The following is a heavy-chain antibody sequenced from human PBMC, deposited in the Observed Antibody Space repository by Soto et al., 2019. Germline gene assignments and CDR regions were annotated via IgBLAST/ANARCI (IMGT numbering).Heavy chain of an antibody. V-gene: IGHV5-51*01. D-gene: IGHD3-3*01. Sequence: GEPLKISCKGSGYSFTSYWICWVRQMPGKGLEWMEIIYPGESDTRYSPALQGQVTISADKSISTDYLQWSSLKASDTAMYYCARHITYYVFWCGYNWFGPWGQGTLVTVPS. CDR2: IYPGESDT. CDR1: GYSFTSYW. CDR3: ARHITYYVFWCGYNWFGP. J-gene: IGHJ5*01.